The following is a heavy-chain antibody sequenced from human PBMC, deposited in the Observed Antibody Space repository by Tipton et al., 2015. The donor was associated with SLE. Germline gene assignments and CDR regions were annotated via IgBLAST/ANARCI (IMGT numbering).Heavy chain of an antibody. CDR1: GGSIRSGDYY. CDR2: IHDSGAT. V-gene: IGHV4-31*03. Sequence: TLSLTCTVSGGSIRSGDYYWSWIRQHPGKGLEWVGYIHDSGATFYNPSLRSRSAISVDTSQNQFSLRLTSVTAADTAVYYCARHLGASFDFWGQGMLVTVSS. CDR3: ARHLGASFDF. J-gene: IGHJ4*02.